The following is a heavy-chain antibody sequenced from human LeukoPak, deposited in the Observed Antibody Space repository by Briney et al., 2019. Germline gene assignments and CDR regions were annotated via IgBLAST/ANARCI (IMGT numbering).Heavy chain of an antibody. Sequence: SETLPLTCAVYGGSFSGYYWSWIRQPPGKGLEWIGEINHSGSTNYNPSLKSRVTISVDTSKNQFSLKLSSVTAADTAVYYCARAVRGYCSSTSCYRDYYYGMDVWGKGTTVTVSS. D-gene: IGHD2-2*02. V-gene: IGHV4-34*01. CDR3: ARAVRGYCSSTSCYRDYYYGMDV. CDR1: GGSFSGYY. J-gene: IGHJ6*04. CDR2: INHSGST.